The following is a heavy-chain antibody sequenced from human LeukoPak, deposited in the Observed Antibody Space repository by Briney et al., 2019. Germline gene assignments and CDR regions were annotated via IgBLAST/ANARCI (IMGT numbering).Heavy chain of an antibody. CDR2: IYYSGNT. CDR3: AREDRYCSGGSCYS. D-gene: IGHD2-15*01. Sequence: PSETLSLTCTVSGGSISSYYWSWIRQPPGKGLEWIGYIYYSGNTNYNPSLKSRVTISVDTSKNQFSLKLSSVTAADTAVYYCAREDRYCSGGSCYSWGQGTLVTVSS. J-gene: IGHJ4*02. V-gene: IGHV4-59*12. CDR1: GGSISSYY.